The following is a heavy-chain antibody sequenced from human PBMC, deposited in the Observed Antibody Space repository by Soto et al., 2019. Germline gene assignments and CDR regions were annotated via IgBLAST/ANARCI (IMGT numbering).Heavy chain of an antibody. CDR2: ISGSGGST. CDR3: VKDRSPGQWRLPTGYFQH. CDR1: GFTFISFA. J-gene: IGHJ1*01. Sequence: RPQRLSXAASGFTFISFAMSWVSQAQGKGLEWVSAISGSGGSTYYADSVKGRFTISRDNAKNTLYLQMNSLRAEDTAVYYCVKDRSPGQWRLPTGYFQHWAQGTLVTVS. D-gene: IGHD6-19*01. V-gene: IGHV3-23*01.